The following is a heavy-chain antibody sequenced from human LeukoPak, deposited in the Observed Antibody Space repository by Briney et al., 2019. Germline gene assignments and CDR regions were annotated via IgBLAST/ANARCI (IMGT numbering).Heavy chain of an antibody. V-gene: IGHV1-8*01. Sequence: ASVKVSCKASGYTFTSYDINWVRQATGQGLEWMGWMNTNSGNTGYAQKFQGRVTMTRNTSISAAYMELSSLRSEDTAVYYCARGGRYSSSRGYYYYYYMDVWGKGTTVSVSS. J-gene: IGHJ6*03. D-gene: IGHD6-6*01. CDR1: GYTFTSYD. CDR2: MNTNSGNT. CDR3: ARGGRYSSSRGYYYYYYMDV.